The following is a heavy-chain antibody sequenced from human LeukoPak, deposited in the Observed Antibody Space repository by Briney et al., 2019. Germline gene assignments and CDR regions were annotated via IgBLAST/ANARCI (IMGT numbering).Heavy chain of an antibody. J-gene: IGHJ4*02. CDR3: ARDRSPSSWGYYDSSGYSN. CDR1: GFTFSSYG. Sequence: TGGSLRLSCAASGFTFSSYGMHWVRQAPGKGLEWVAFIRYDGSNKYYADSVKGRFTISRDNSKNTLYLQMNSLRAEDTAVYYCARDRSPSSWGYYDSSGYSNWGQGTLVTVSS. CDR2: IRYDGSNK. V-gene: IGHV3-30*02. D-gene: IGHD3-22*01.